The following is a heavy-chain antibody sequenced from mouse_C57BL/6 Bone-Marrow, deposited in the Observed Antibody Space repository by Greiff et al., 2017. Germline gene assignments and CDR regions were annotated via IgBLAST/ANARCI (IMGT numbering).Heavy chain of an antibody. V-gene: IGHV1-81*01. D-gene: IGHD1-1*01. CDR3: ARAPYYYGSSFYYAMDY. Sequence: QVQLQQSGAELARPGASVKLSCKASGYTFTSYGISWVKQRTGQGLEWIGEIYPRSGNTYYNEKFTGKATLTADKSSSTAYMELRSLTSEDSAVYFCARAPYYYGSSFYYAMDYWGQGTSVTVSS. CDR2: IYPRSGNT. CDR1: GYTFTSYG. J-gene: IGHJ4*01.